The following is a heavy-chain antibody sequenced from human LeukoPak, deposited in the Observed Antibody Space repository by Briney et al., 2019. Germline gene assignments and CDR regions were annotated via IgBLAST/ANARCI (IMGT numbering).Heavy chain of an antibody. CDR3: ANLPLRGGAYSSGWYVGDY. D-gene: IGHD6-19*01. CDR2: IRYDGSNK. Sequence: GGSLRLSCAASGFTFSSYGMHWVRQAPGKGLEWVAFIRYDGSNKYYADSVKGRFTISRDNSKNTLYLQMNSLRAEDTAVYYCANLPLRGGAYSSGWYVGDYWGQGTLVTVSS. J-gene: IGHJ4*02. V-gene: IGHV3-30*02. CDR1: GFTFSSYG.